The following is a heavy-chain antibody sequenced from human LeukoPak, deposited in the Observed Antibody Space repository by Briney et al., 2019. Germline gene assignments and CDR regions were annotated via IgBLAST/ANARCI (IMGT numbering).Heavy chain of an antibody. Sequence: ASVXXSCKASGYTFTSYDINWVRQATGQGLEWMGWMNPNSGNTGYAQKFQGRVTMTRNTSISTAYMELSSLRSEDTAVYYCARYGSAVHDYGDYVAEDYWGQGTLVTVSS. CDR1: GYTFTSYD. CDR3: ARYGSAVHDYGDYVAEDY. D-gene: IGHD4-17*01. V-gene: IGHV1-8*01. J-gene: IGHJ4*02. CDR2: MNPNSGNT.